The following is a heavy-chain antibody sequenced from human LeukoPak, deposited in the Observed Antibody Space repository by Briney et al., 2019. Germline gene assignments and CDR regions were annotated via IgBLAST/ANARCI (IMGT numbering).Heavy chain of an antibody. Sequence: TSETLSLTCTVSGGSISSSSYYWGWIRQPPGKGLEWIGSIYFSGSTYYNPSLKSRITISIDTSKNRFSLELSSVTAADTALYYCARYHSGYDDYWGQGTLVTVSS. J-gene: IGHJ4*02. D-gene: IGHD5-12*01. CDR1: GGSISSSSYY. V-gene: IGHV4-39*07. CDR2: IYFSGST. CDR3: ARYHSGYDDY.